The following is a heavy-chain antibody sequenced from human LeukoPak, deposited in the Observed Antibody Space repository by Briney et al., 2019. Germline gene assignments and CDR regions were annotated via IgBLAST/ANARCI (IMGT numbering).Heavy chain of an antibody. Sequence: GGSLRLSCAASGFTFSSYEMNWVRQAPGKGLEWVSYISSSGSTIYYADSVKGRFTIPRDNAKNSLYLQMNSLRAEDTAVYYCARDPQGMDVWGKGTTVTVSS. V-gene: IGHV3-48*03. J-gene: IGHJ6*04. CDR2: ISSSGSTI. CDR1: GFTFSSYE. CDR3: ARDPQGMDV.